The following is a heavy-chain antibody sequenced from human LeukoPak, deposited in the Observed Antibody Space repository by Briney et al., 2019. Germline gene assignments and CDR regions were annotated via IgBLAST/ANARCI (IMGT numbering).Heavy chain of an antibody. Sequence: GGSLRLSCAASGFTFSSYWMNWVRQAPGKGLEWVANTNKDGSEKYYSDSVKGRFAISRDNAKNSLFLQMNSLRAEDTAVYYCASIADGYWGQGTLVTVSS. V-gene: IGHV3-7*01. CDR1: GFTFSSYW. J-gene: IGHJ4*02. CDR2: TNKDGSEK. D-gene: IGHD6-13*01. CDR3: ASIADGY.